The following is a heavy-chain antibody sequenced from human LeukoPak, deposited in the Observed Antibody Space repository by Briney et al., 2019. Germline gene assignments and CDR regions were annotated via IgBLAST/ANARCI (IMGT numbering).Heavy chain of an antibody. CDR3: AKAFGYCSSTSCYGNAFDI. V-gene: IGHV3-23*01. CDR2: ISGSGGST. Sequence: GGSLRLSCAASGFTFSSYAMHWVRQAPGKGLEWVSAISGSGGSTYYADSVKGRFTISRDNSKNTLYLQMNSLRAEDTAVYYCAKAFGYCSSTSCYGNAFDIWGQGTMVTVSS. CDR1: GFTFSSYA. D-gene: IGHD2-2*01. J-gene: IGHJ3*02.